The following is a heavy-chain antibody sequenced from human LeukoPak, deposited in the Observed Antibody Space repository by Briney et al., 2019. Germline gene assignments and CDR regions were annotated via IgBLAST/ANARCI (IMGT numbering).Heavy chain of an antibody. CDR2: ISSSSSYI. V-gene: IGHV3-21*04. J-gene: IGHJ4*02. CDR1: GFTFSSYS. D-gene: IGHD2-15*01. Sequence: GGSLRLSCAASGFTFSSYSMNWVRQAPGKGLEWVSSISSSSSYIYYADSVKGRFTISRDNAKDSLYLQMNSLRAEDTALYYCARGSLLVVKTLDYWGQGTLVTVSS. CDR3: ARGSLLVVKTLDY.